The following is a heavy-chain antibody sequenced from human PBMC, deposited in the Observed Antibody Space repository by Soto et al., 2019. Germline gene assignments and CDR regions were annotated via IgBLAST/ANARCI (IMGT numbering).Heavy chain of an antibody. CDR3: ARNGTQVGATGDWFDP. CDR1: EFTCSSYA. D-gene: IGHD1-26*01. V-gene: IGHV3-23*01. CDR2: ISGRGGST. J-gene: IGHJ5*02. Sequence: WGSLRLSYAAAEFTCSSYAMSWVRQAQGKELERVTAISGRGGSTYYADSVKGRFTISRDNSKNTLYLQMNSLRAEDTAVYYCARNGTQVGATGDWFDPRGQGTLVTVSS.